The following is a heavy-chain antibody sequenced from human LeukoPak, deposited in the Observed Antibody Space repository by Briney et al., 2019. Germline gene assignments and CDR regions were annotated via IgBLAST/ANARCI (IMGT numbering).Heavy chain of an antibody. CDR1: GITLSNYD. V-gene: IGHV3-23*01. J-gene: IGHJ4*02. D-gene: IGHD2-8*02. CDR2: ISDRGGRT. CDR3: GRRGGVIRVILVGFHKEAYYFDC. Sequence: GESLTLSCAVSGITLSNYDMSWLRQATGKGREWVADISDRGGRTSYADSGKGRFHICRDNPKITLYLQMHSLSAEDAAVYFCGRRGGVIRVILVGFHKEAYYFDCWGKGGLVTVSS.